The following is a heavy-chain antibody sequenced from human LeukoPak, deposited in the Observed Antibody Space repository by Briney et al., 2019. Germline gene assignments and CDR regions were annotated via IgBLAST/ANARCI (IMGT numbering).Heavy chain of an antibody. CDR3: ASQLAYYYGSESYYKGDY. Sequence: GGSLTLSCAPSGLTFSSYWMHWVRQAPGKGLVWVSRIKSDGSTTSCADSVKGRFTISRDNAKNTLYLQMNSLRAEDTAVYYCASQLAYYYGSESYYKGDYWGQGTLVTVSS. J-gene: IGHJ4*02. CDR2: IKSDGSTT. D-gene: IGHD3-10*01. V-gene: IGHV3-74*01. CDR1: GLTFSSYW.